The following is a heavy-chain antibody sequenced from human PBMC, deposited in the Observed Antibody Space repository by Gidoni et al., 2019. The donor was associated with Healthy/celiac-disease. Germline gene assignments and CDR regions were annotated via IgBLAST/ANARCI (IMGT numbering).Heavy chain of an antibody. D-gene: IGHD6-6*01. CDR3: AKDIWQLAPFDY. V-gene: IGHV3-23*01. CDR2: IRGSGGST. CDR1: GFTFSSYA. J-gene: IGHJ4*02. Sequence: VQLLESGGGLVPPVGSLSRSCAASGFTFSSYAMSWVRPAPGKGMEWVSAIRGSGGSTYYADTVKGRFTISRDNSKNTLYLQMNSMRAEDTAVYYCAKDIWQLAPFDYWGQGTLVTVSS.